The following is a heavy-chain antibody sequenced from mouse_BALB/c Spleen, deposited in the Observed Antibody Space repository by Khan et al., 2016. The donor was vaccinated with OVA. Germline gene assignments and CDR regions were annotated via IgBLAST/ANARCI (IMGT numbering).Heavy chain of an antibody. CDR3: TRGEYDGDY. D-gene: IGHD2-14*01. Sequence: LQQSGSELVRPRASVKLSCKASGYTFTSYWMHWVKQRPGQGLEWIGNIYPGSGSTNYDEKFKSKATLTVDTSSSTAYMQLSSLQSEDSAVYYCTRGEYDGDYWGQGTTLTVSS. CDR1: GYTFTSYW. CDR2: IYPGSGST. V-gene: IGHV1S22*01. J-gene: IGHJ2*01.